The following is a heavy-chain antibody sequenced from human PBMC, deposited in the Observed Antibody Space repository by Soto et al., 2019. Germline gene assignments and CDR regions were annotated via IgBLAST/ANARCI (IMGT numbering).Heavy chain of an antibody. V-gene: IGHV3-48*03. D-gene: IGHD3-22*01. CDR3: ARVDSDGDYYYYDSSGYSFDY. CDR1: GFTFSSYE. Sequence: EVQLVESGGGLVQPGGSLRLSCAASGFTFSSYEMNWVRQAPGKGLEWVSYISSSGSTIYYADSVKGRFTISRDNAKNSLYLQMNSLRAEDTAVYYCARVDSDGDYYYYDSSGYSFDYWGQGTLVTVSS. CDR2: ISSSGSTI. J-gene: IGHJ4*02.